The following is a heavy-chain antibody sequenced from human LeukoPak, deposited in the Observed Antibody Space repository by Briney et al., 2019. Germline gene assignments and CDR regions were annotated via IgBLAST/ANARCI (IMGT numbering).Heavy chain of an antibody. Sequence: SETLSLTCTVSGGSIRSSSYYWGGIRQPPGKGLEWIGSIYYSGSTYYNPSLKSRVTISVDTSKNQVSLRLSSVTAADTAVYYCASGHYDSSGYYYPFDYWGQGTLVTVS. V-gene: IGHV4-39*01. J-gene: IGHJ4*02. CDR2: IYYSGST. CDR3: ASGHYDSSGYYYPFDY. CDR1: GGSIRSSSYY. D-gene: IGHD3-22*01.